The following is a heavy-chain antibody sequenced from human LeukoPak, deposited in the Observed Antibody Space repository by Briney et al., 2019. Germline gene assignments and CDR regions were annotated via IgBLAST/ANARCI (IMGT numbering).Heavy chain of an antibody. D-gene: IGHD2-2*01. Sequence: ASVKVSCKPSVYTFTRYHMHWVRQAPGQALEWAAIIKSTGDTTVYAQKFQGRVTVTRDTSTSTVYMDLRSLSSEGTDVYYCVREDAHTYYFDFWGPGALVTVSS. CDR2: IKSTGDTT. CDR3: VREDAHTYYFDF. V-gene: IGHV1-46*01. J-gene: IGHJ4*02. CDR1: VYTFTRYH.